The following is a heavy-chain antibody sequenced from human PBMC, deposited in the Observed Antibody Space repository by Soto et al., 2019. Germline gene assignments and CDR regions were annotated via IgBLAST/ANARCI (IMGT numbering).Heavy chain of an antibody. CDR1: GFTFGEFV. CDR2: ITPNSDRI. D-gene: IGHD3-10*01. CDR3: IKDAPNGSIDY. V-gene: IGHV3-9*01. Sequence: VPVVVSGGGLVQPGRSLRLSCAASGFTFGEFVMHWVRQVPGKGLECVSSITPNSDRIIYADSVKGRFTISRDNARKSLDLQNNGLRPDDAALYYCIKDAPNGSIDYWGQGTLVTVSS. J-gene: IGHJ4*02.